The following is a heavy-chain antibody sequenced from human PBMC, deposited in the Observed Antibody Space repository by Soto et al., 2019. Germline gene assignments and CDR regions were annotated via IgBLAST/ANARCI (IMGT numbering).Heavy chain of an antibody. Sequence: ASVKVSCKSSGYTFTGYYMHWVRQAPGQGLEWMGWINPNSGVTHYAQKFQGWVTLTRDTSISTAYMDLSRLRSDDTAVYYCARDLYDILTGYYPHYYYHGMDVWGQGTTVTVSS. CDR2: INPNSGVT. D-gene: IGHD3-9*01. CDR1: GYTFTGYY. CDR3: ARDLYDILTGYYPHYYYHGMDV. J-gene: IGHJ6*02. V-gene: IGHV1-2*04.